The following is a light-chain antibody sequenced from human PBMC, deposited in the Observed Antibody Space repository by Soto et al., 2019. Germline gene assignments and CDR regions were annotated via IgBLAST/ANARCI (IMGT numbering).Light chain of an antibody. J-gene: IGLJ1*01. V-gene: IGLV2-14*01. CDR1: SSDVGGYNY. Sequence: QSVLTQPASVSGSPGQSITISCTGTSSDVGGYNYVSWYQQHPGKAPKLMIYDVSNRPSGVSNRFSGSKSGNTASLTISGLQAEEEADYYCSSYTSSGTLNYVFGTGTKVTVL. CDR3: SSYTSSGTLNYV. CDR2: DVS.